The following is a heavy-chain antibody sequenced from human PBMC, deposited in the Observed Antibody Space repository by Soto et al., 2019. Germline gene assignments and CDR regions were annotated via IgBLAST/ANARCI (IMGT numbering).Heavy chain of an antibody. V-gene: IGHV5-51*01. CDR1: GYSFTNYW. Sequence: ESLKISCKGSGYSFTNYWINWVRQMPGKGLEWMGIIYPGDSDTRYSPSFQGQVTISADKSINTAYLQWRGLKASDTAVYYCARHHGSPGSYFGMDVWGQGTTVTVPS. J-gene: IGHJ6*02. D-gene: IGHD6-13*01. CDR2: IYPGDSDT. CDR3: ARHHGSPGSYFGMDV.